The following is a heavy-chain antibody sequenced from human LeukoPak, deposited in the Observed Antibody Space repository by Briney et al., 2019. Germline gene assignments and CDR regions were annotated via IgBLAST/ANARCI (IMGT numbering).Heavy chain of an antibody. Sequence: ASMKVSCKTSGYTFTNYGITWVRQAPGQGLEWMGWISAYNGNTNYAQKFQGRVTMTTNTSTSAAYMELRSLRSDDTAVYYCGRVGYCSGTSCYMSNWFDPWGQGSLVIVSS. CDR3: GRVGYCSGTSCYMSNWFDP. V-gene: IGHV1-18*01. CDR1: GYTFTNYG. CDR2: ISAYNGNT. J-gene: IGHJ5*02. D-gene: IGHD2-2*02.